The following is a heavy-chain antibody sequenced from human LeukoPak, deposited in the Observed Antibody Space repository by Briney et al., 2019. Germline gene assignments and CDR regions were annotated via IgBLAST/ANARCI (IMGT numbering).Heavy chain of an antibody. CDR2: IYYSGST. CDR3: NRLHYDICTGYYTLGY. Sequence: SETLSLTCTVCGGSISSYYWSWIRQPPGKGLEWIGYIYYSGSTNYNPPLKSRVTISVDTSKNQFSLKLSSVTAADTAFYYCNRLHYDICTGYYTLGYWGQGTLVTVSS. CDR1: GGSISSYY. D-gene: IGHD3-9*01. J-gene: IGHJ4*02. V-gene: IGHV4-59*08.